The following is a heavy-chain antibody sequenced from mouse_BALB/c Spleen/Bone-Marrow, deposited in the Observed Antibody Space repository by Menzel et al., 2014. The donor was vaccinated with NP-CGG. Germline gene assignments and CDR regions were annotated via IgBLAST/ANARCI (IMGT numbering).Heavy chain of an antibody. J-gene: IGHJ1*01. CDR2: IDPSSGYS. Sequence: QVQLQQSGAELARPGASVKMSCKASGYTFTSYTMHWIKQRPGQGPEWIGYIDPSSGYSNYNQKFKDKATLTADISSSTAYMQLSSLTSEDSAVYYCAPYDGYYNWYFDVWGAGTTVTVSS. CDR1: GYTFTSYT. CDR3: APYDGYYNWYFDV. D-gene: IGHD2-3*01. V-gene: IGHV1-4*01.